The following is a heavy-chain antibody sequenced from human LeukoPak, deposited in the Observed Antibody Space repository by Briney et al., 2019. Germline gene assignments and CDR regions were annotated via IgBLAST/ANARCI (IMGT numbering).Heavy chain of an antibody. CDR1: GFTFSTYE. V-gene: IGHV3-48*03. CDR3: ARVVGDGYNRIDY. CDR2: ISGTGTTI. D-gene: IGHD5-24*01. J-gene: IGHJ4*02. Sequence: GGSLRLSCAASGFTFSTYEMNWVRQAPGKGLEWVSYISGTGTTIYYADSVEGRSTISRDNAKKSLYLQMNSLRAEDTAVYYCARVVGDGYNRIDYWGQGTLVTVSS.